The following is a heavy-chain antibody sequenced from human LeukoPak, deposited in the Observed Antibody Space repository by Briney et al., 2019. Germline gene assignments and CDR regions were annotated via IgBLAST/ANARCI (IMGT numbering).Heavy chain of an antibody. CDR1: GFTFSSYG. CDR2: ISGSGGST. CDR3: AKVPYSGSYSVDY. D-gene: IGHD1-26*01. Sequence: GGSLRLSCAASGFTFSSYGMSWVRQAPGKGLEWVSAISGSGGSTYYADSVKGRFTISRDNSKNTLYLQMNGLRAEDTAVYYCAKVPYSGSYSVDYWGQGTLVTVSS. V-gene: IGHV3-23*01. J-gene: IGHJ4*02.